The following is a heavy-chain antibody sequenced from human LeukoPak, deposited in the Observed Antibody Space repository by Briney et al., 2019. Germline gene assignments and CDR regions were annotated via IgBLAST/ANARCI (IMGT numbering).Heavy chain of an antibody. J-gene: IGHJ4*02. CDR2: IHTRVGT. CDR3: ARSYDTSGYYYNFDY. D-gene: IGHD3-22*01. V-gene: IGHV4-61*02. Sequence: SETLSLTCTVSGGSISSGSYYWSWIRQPAGKRLEWIGRIHTRVGTNYNPSLMSRVTMSVDTSKNQFSLRLTSVTAADTAVYYCARSYDTSGYYYNFDYWGQGTLITVSS. CDR1: GGSISSGSYY.